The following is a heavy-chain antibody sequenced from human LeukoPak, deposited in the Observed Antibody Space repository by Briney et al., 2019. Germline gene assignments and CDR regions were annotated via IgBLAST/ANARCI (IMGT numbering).Heavy chain of an antibody. V-gene: IGHV1-69*13. J-gene: IGHJ5*02. D-gene: IGHD3-10*01. CDR1: GGTFSSYA. CDR3: ARTHVNPFGEQKAGWFDP. CDR2: IIPIFGTA. Sequence: GASVKVSCKASGGTFSSYAISWVRQAPGQGLEGMGGIIPIFGTANYAQKFQGRVTITADESTSTAYMELSSLRSEDTAVYYCARTHVNPFGEQKAGWFDPWGQGTLVTVSS.